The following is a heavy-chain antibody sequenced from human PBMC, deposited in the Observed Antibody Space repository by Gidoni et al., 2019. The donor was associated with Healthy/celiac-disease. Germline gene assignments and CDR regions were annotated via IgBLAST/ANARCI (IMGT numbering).Heavy chain of an antibody. J-gene: IGHJ5*02. V-gene: IGHV4-59*01. D-gene: IGHD5-18*01. CDR2: IYYSRST. CDR3: ARSGYSYGFT. CDR1: GGSISSYY. Sequence: QVQLQESCPGLVTPSETLSITCTVSGGSISSYYWSWLRHPPGKGLEWIAYIYYSRSTNYNPSLKSRVTISVDTAKNQFSLKLSSVTAADTAVYYCARSGYSYGFTSGQGTLVTVSS.